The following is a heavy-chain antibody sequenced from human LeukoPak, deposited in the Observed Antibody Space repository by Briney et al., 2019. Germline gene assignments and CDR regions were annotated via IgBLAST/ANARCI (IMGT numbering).Heavy chain of an antibody. CDR1: GFTVSSNY. CDR3: ARDKDGYNFLDY. V-gene: IGHV3-53*01. CDR2: IYSGGST. D-gene: IGHD5-24*01. J-gene: IGHJ4*02. Sequence: GGPLRLSCAASGFTVSSNYMSWVRQASGKGLEWVSVIYSGGSTYYADSVKGRFTISRDNSKNTLYLQMNSLRAEDTAVYYCARDKDGYNFLDYWGQGTLVTVSS.